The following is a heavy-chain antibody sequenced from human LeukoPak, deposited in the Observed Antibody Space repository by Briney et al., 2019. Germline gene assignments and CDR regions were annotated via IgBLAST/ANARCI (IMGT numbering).Heavy chain of an antibody. Sequence: ASVKVSCKASGYTFTGYYMHWVRQAPGQGLEWMGWINPNSGGTNYAQKFQGRVTMTRDTSISTAYMELSRLTSDDTAVYYCARGLSYSVYVDFDFWGQGTLVTVSS. CDR2: INPNSGGT. D-gene: IGHD5/OR15-5a*01. CDR3: ARGLSYSVYVDFDF. CDR1: GYTFTGYY. V-gene: IGHV1-2*02. J-gene: IGHJ4*02.